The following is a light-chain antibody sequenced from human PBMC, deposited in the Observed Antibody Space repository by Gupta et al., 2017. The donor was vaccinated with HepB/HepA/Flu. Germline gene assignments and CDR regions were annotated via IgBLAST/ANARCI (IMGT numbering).Light chain of an antibody. V-gene: IGKV2-28*01. J-gene: IGKJ3*01. CDR2: LGS. CDR1: QSLLHRTGYNQ. Sequence: SVMSESALSLPVTPVASASIYCRPSQSLLHRTGYNQLDWSVQKPGQYPQLLIYLGSSRASGVTDRCSGSGSCTDVTLKISRMVDEDDGVYYCMQTLETSLSFGPGTKVDIK. CDR3: MQTLETSLS.